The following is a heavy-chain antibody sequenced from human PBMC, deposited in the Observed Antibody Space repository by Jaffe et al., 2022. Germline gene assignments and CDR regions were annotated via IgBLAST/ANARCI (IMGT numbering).Heavy chain of an antibody. CDR3: ARDRFGYGDSIVPNYYYYMDV. V-gene: IGHV1-3*01. Sequence: QVQLVQSGAEVKKPGASVKVSCKASGYTFTSYAMHWVRQAPGQRLEWMGWINAGNGNTKYSQKFQGRVTITRDTSASTAYMELSSLRSEDTAVYYCARDRFGYGDSIVPNYYYYMDVWGKGTTVTVSS. CDR2: INAGNGNT. D-gene: IGHD4-17*01. J-gene: IGHJ6*03. CDR1: GYTFTSYA.